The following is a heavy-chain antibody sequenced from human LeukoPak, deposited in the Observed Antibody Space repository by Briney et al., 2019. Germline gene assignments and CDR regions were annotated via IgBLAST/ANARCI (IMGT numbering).Heavy chain of an antibody. CDR2: IYYSGST. CDR3: TRGSIAYYYMDV. Sequence: PSETLSLTCTVSGGSISSYYWSWIRQPPGKGVEWIGYIYYSGSTNYNPSLKSRVTISVDTSKNQFSLKLSSVTAADTAVYYCTRGSIAYYYMDVWGKGTTATISS. V-gene: IGHV4-59*01. CDR1: GGSISSYY. J-gene: IGHJ6*03. D-gene: IGHD3-22*01.